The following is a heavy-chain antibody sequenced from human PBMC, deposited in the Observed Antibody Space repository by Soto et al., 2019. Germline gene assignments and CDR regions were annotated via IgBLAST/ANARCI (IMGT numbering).Heavy chain of an antibody. CDR2: IYYSGST. D-gene: IGHD4-17*01. Sequence: SETLSLTCTVSGGSISSGGYYWSWIRQHPGKGLEWIGYIYYSGSTYYNPSLKSRVTISVDTSKNQFSLKLSSVTAADTAVYYCARDLGDDYGAYLGAFDIWGQGTMVTVSS. CDR3: ARDLGDDYGAYLGAFDI. V-gene: IGHV4-31*03. J-gene: IGHJ3*02. CDR1: GGSISSGGYY.